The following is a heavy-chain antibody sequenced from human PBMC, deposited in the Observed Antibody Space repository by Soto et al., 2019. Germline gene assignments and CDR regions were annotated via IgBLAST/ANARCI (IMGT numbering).Heavy chain of an antibody. CDR3: TREYDFWSGYYRVGYYYMDV. D-gene: IGHD3-3*01. CDR1: GYIFSNYA. V-gene: IGHV3-48*01. CDR2: ISSSSSTI. Sequence: PGGSLRLSCVASGYIFSNYAMSWVRQAPGKGLEWVSYISSSSSTIYYADSVKGRFTISRDNAKNSLYLQMNSLRAEDTAVYYCTREYDFWSGYYRVGYYYMDVWGKGTTVTVSS. J-gene: IGHJ6*03.